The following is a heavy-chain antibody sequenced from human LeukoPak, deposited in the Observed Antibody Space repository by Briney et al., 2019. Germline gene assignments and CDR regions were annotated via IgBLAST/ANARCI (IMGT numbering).Heavy chain of an antibody. CDR2: ISAYNGNT. J-gene: IGHJ4*02. CDR3: ARVAAVAGSPFDY. V-gene: IGHV1-18*01. CDR1: GYTFTSYS. D-gene: IGHD6-19*01. Sequence: AAPVKVSCKASGYTFTSYSISWVRQAPGQGLEWMGWISAYNGNTNYAQKLQGRVTMTTDTSTSTAYMELRSLRSDDTAVYYCARVAAVAGSPFDYWGQGTLVTVSS.